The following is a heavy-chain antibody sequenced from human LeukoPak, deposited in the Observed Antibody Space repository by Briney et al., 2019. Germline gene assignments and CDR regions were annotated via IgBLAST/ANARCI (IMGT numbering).Heavy chain of an antibody. CDR2: IGISSGNT. CDR1: GFNFIDYS. D-gene: IGHD3-10*01. Sequence: GGSLRLSCAASGFNFIDYSMNWVRQAPGKGLEWISYIGISSGNTKYADSVKGRFTISRDKARNTLYLQMNSLRAEDTAVYYCARGGRFSFTAYDYWGQGTLVTVSS. CDR3: ARGGRFSFTAYDY. J-gene: IGHJ4*02. V-gene: IGHV3-48*01.